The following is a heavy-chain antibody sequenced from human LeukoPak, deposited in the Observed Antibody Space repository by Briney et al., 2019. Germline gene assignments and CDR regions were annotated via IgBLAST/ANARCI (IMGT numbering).Heavy chain of an antibody. V-gene: IGHV4-59*01. D-gene: IGHD3-10*01. CDR2: IYYSGST. CDR3: ARLRGYPWGFDY. CDR1: GGSISSYY. Sequence: PSETLSLTCTVSGGSISSYYWSWIRQPPGKGLEWIGYIYYSGSTNYNPSLKSRVTISVDTSKNQFSLKLSSVTAADTAVYYCARLRGYPWGFDYWGQGTLSPSPQ. J-gene: IGHJ4*02.